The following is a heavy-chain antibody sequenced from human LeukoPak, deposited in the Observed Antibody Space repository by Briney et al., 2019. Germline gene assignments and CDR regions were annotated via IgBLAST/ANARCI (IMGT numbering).Heavy chain of an antibody. D-gene: IGHD6-13*01. V-gene: IGHV4-4*02. J-gene: IGHJ5*02. Sequence: SETLSLTCAVSGDSISSDNWWSWVRQPPGKGLEWIGEIYHSGNTNYNPSLKSRVTISVDKSKNQFSLNLNSLTAADTALYYCAVNSWYRVDPWGQGTLVTVSS. CDR1: GDSISSDNW. CDR3: AVNSWYRVDP. CDR2: IYHSGNT.